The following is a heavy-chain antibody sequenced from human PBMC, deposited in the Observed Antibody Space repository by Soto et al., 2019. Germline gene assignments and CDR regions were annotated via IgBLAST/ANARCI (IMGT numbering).Heavy chain of an antibody. CDR1: GYTFTNYH. CDR2: INPNGGST. Sequence: QVQVVQSGAEVKKPGASVKVSCKTSGYTFTNYHVPWVRQAPGQGLEWMGAINPNGGSTTYAQHLQGRVTMTSDSSTSTVYMEMGSLRSDDSAVYYCALPKNTLGWYNFWGQGTLVTVS. V-gene: IGHV1-46*01. CDR3: ALPKNTLGWYNF. D-gene: IGHD6-19*01. J-gene: IGHJ4*02.